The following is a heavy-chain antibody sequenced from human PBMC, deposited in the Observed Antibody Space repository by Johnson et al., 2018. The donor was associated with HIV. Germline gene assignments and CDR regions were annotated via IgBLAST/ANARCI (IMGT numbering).Heavy chain of an antibody. CDR2: ISWNSGSI. Sequence: DVQVVESGGGLVQPGRSLRLSCAASGFTFDDYAMHWVRQAPGKGLEWVSGISWNSGSIGYADSVKGRFTISRDNAKNSLYVQMNSLRAEDTALYYCARGEGAFDIWGQGTMVTVSS. J-gene: IGHJ3*02. CDR1: GFTFDDYA. V-gene: IGHV3-9*01. CDR3: ARGEGAFDI.